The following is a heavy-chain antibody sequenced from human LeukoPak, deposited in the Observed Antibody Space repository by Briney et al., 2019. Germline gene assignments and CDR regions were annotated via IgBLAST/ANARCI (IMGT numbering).Heavy chain of an antibody. J-gene: IGHJ5*02. V-gene: IGHV4-39*07. D-gene: IGHD2-2*01. CDR3: VVGPAAILHWFGP. Sequence: SETLSLTCTVSGGSISSSSYYWGWIRQPPGKGLEWIGSIYYSGSTYYNPSLKSRVTISVDTSKQQFSLKLGSVAAADTAVYYCVVGPAAILHWFGPWGQGTLVTVSS. CDR2: IYYSGST. CDR1: GGSISSSSYY.